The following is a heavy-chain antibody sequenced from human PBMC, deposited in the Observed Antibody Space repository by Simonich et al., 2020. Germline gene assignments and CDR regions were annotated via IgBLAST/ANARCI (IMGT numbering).Heavy chain of an antibody. V-gene: IGHV4-38-2*01. D-gene: IGHD6-13*01. CDR3: ARVGYSNYYYYGMDV. CDR1: GYSISSGYY. CDR2: IYHRGST. Sequence: QVQLQESGPGLVKPSETLSLPCAVSGYSISSGYYWGWIRQPPGKGLEWIGSIYHRGSTHYTPPLKSRVTISVDTSKNQFSLKLSSVTAADTAVYYCARVGYSNYYYYGMDVWGQGTTVTVSS. J-gene: IGHJ6*02.